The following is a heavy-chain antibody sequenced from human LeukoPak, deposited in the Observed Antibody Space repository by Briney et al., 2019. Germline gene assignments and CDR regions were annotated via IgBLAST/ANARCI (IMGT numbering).Heavy chain of an antibody. CDR1: GGSFSSYY. D-gene: IGHD5-18*01. V-gene: IGHV4-59*12. Sequence: SETLSLTCTVSGGSFSSYYWTWIRQPPGKGLEWIGYIDHSGSTNYNPSLKSRVSISSDTSKNQFSLKLSSVTAADTAVYYCAKTPSGYSYGLFDYWGQGTLVTVSS. CDR3: AKTPSGYSYGLFDY. J-gene: IGHJ4*02. CDR2: IDHSGST.